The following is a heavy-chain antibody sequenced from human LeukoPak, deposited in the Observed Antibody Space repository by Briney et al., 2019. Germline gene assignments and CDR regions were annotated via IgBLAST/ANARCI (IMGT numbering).Heavy chain of an antibody. CDR3: ARGGRHCSSTSCYRTRAEGRRFDY. Sequence: SETLSLTCAVYGGSFSGYYWSWIRQPPGKGLEWIGEINHSGSTNYTPPLKSRVTISVDTSKNQFSLKLSSVTAADTAVYYCARGGRHCSSTSCYRTRAEGRRFDYWGQGTLVTVSS. D-gene: IGHD2-2*02. CDR2: INHSGST. CDR1: GGSFSGYY. J-gene: IGHJ4*02. V-gene: IGHV4-34*01.